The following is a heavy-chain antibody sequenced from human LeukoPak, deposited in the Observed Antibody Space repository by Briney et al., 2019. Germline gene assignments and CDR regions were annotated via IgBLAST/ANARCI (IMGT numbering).Heavy chain of an antibody. CDR1: GGSFSGYY. V-gene: IGHV4-34*01. Sequence: SSETLSLTCAVYGGSFSGYYWSWIRQPPGKGLEWIGEINHSGSTNYNPSLKSRVTISVDTSKNQFSLKLSSVTAADTAVYYCARRPGYCGSTSACLVYYYYGMDVWGQGTTVAVSS. J-gene: IGHJ6*02. CDR2: INHSGST. CDR3: ARRPGYCGSTSACLVYYYYGMDV. D-gene: IGHD2-2*01.